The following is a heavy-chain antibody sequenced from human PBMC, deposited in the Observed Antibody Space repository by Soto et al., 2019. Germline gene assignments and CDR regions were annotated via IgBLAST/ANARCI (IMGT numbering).Heavy chain of an antibody. Sequence: QVPLVQSGAEVKKPGSSVKVSCKASGGTFSSYAISWVRQAPGQGLEWMGGIIPIFGTANHAQKFQGRVTIIADESTSTVYMELSSLRSEDTAMYYCARGWGYDSNDYYYAYWGQGTLVIVSS. D-gene: IGHD3-22*01. J-gene: IGHJ4*02. V-gene: IGHV1-69*01. CDR1: GGTFSSYA. CDR3: ARGWGYDSNDYYYAY. CDR2: IIPIFGTA.